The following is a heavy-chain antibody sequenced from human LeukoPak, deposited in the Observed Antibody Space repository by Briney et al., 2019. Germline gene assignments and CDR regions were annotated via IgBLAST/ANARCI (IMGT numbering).Heavy chain of an antibody. D-gene: IGHD6-13*01. CDR3: ARDPQQLVPNWFDP. CDR1: GFTFSSYS. Sequence: GGSLRLSCAASGFTFSSYSMNWVRQAPGKGLEWVSSISSSSSYIYYADSVKGRFTISRDNAKNSLYLQMNSLRAEDTAVYYCARDPQQLVPNWFDPWGQGTLVTVSS. CDR2: ISSSSSYI. J-gene: IGHJ5*02. V-gene: IGHV3-21*01.